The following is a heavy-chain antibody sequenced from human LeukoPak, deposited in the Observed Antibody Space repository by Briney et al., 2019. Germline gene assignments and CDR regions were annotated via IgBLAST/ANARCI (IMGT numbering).Heavy chain of an antibody. V-gene: IGHV3-9*01. J-gene: IGHJ4*02. CDR3: AKVGATGYYFDY. D-gene: IGHD1-26*01. Sequence: GGSLRLSCAASGFTFDDYAMHWVRQAPGKGLEWVSGISWNSGSIGYADSVKGRFTISRDNAKNSLYLQMNSLRAEDTALYYCAKVGATGYYFDYWGQGTLVTVSS. CDR2: ISWNSGSI. CDR1: GFTFDDYA.